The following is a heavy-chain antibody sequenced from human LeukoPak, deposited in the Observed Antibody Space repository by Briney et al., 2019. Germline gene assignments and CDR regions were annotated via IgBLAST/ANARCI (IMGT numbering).Heavy chain of an antibody. CDR1: GFTFSSDA. J-gene: IGHJ4*02. D-gene: IGHD6-13*01. V-gene: IGHV3-23*01. CDR3: AKRKGSNHGEFDY. CDR2: ISGSGGST. Sequence: GGSLRLSCAASGFTFSSDAMSWVRQAPGKGLEWVSAISGSGGSTYYADSVKGRFTISRDNSKSTLYLQMNSLRAEDTAVYYCAKRKGSNHGEFDYWGQGTLVTVSS.